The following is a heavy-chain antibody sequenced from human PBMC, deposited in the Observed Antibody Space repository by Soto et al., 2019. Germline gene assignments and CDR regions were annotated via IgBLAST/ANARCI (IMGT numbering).Heavy chain of an antibody. D-gene: IGHD3-22*01. Sequence: GGSLRLSCAASGFTFSTFDMSWVRQAPGKGLEWVAVISYDGSNKYYADSVKGRFTISRDNSKNTLYLQMNSLRAEDTAVYYCANLFVSYDSSGYYLDYWGQGTLVTVSS. J-gene: IGHJ4*02. CDR2: ISYDGSNK. CDR1: GFTFSTFD. CDR3: ANLFVSYDSSGYYLDY. V-gene: IGHV3-30*18.